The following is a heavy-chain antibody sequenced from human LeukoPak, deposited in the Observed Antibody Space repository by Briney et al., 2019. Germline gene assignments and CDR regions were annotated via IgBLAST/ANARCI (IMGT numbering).Heavy chain of an antibody. V-gene: IGHV3-53*01. CDR2: IYSGGSR. J-gene: IGHJ4*02. D-gene: IGHD5-18*01. Sequence: GSLRLSCAASGFTVSNSYMSWVRQAPVKGLEWVSVIYSGGSRYYADSVRGRFTVSRDNSENTLYLQMNSLRAEDTAVYCCAREGIGYSFDWGQGTLVIVSS. CDR3: AREGIGYSFD. CDR1: GFTVSNSY.